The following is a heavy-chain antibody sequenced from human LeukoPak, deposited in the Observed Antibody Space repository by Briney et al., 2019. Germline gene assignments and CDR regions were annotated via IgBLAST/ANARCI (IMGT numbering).Heavy chain of an antibody. Sequence: LPLSCAASGFTLSSFRMHWVPPPPGKALERGAVHCIDASNKYSADSVNGRFTIYRDNYKNTFYLQMNSLRDDDTAVYYCVRGVGVSRFVNLDPWGQGTLVIVSS. J-gene: IGHJ5*02. CDR3: VRGVGVSRFVNLDP. CDR1: GFTLSSFR. CDR2: HCIDASNK. V-gene: IGHV3-33*01. D-gene: IGHD6-13*01.